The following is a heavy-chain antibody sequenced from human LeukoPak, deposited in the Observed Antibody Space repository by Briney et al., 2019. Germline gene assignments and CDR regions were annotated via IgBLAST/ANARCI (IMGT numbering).Heavy chain of an antibody. CDR1: GFTFSTYA. D-gene: IGHD4-17*01. Sequence: PGGSLRLSCAASGFTFSTYAMNWVRQAPGKGLEWVSGISGSGGSTWYADSVKGRFTISRDNAKNSLYLQMNSLRAEDTAVYYCARDLYGDYSPFDYWGQGTLVTVSS. J-gene: IGHJ4*02. V-gene: IGHV3-23*01. CDR3: ARDLYGDYSPFDY. CDR2: ISGSGGST.